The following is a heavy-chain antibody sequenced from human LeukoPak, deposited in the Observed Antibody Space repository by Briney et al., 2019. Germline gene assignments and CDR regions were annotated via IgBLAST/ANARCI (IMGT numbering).Heavy chain of an antibody. V-gene: IGHV7-4-1*02. J-gene: IGHJ6*03. D-gene: IGHD2-21*01. CDR2: INTNTGNP. CDR3: AREAYSPAPFYYYYYYYMDV. CDR1: GYTFTSYA. Sequence: ASVKVSCKASGYTFTSYAMNWVRQAPGQGLEWMGWINTNTGNPTYAQGFTGRFVFSLDTSVSTAYLQISSLKAEDTAVYYCAREAYSPAPFYYYYYYYMDVWGKGTTVTVSS.